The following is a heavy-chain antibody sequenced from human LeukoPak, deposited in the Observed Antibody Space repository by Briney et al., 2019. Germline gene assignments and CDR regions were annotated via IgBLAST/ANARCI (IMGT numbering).Heavy chain of an antibody. Sequence: TSETLSLTCTVSGVSISSSNSYWGWIRQPPGKGLEWIGSIYYSGSTNYNPSLKSRVTISVDTSKNQFSLKLSSVTAADTAVYYCARVYYSSSYDYWYFDLWGRGTLVTVSS. V-gene: IGHV4-39*07. CDR2: IYYSGST. CDR3: ARVYYSSSYDYWYFDL. D-gene: IGHD6-13*01. J-gene: IGHJ2*01. CDR1: GVSISSSNSY.